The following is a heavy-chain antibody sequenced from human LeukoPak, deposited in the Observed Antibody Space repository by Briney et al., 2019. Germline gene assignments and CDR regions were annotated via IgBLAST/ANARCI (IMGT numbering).Heavy chain of an antibody. V-gene: IGHV3-23*01. CDR1: GFIFSSYA. J-gene: IGHJ5*02. Sequence: GGSLRLSCVASGFIFSSYAMSWVRQAPGKGLEWVSAISRGGTTSYADSVRGRFTISRDNSKSTLYLQMNSLRVADTAVYYCAQEDSEGGPNWFDPWGQGALVTVSS. CDR3: AQEDSEGGPNWFDP. D-gene: IGHD1-14*01. CDR2: ISRGGTT.